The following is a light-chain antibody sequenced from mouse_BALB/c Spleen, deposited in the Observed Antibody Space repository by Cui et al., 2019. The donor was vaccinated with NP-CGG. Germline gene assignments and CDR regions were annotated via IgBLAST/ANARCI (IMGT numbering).Light chain of an antibody. CDR1: TGAVTTSNY. V-gene: IGLV1*01. CDR3: ALWYSNHWV. Sequence: QVVVSHESPLTTSPGETVPLTCRSSTGAVTTSNYANWVQEKPDHLFTGLIGGTNNRAPGVPARFSGSLIGDKAALTITGAQTEDEAIYFCALWYSNHWVFGGGTKLTVL. J-gene: IGLJ1*01. CDR2: GTN.